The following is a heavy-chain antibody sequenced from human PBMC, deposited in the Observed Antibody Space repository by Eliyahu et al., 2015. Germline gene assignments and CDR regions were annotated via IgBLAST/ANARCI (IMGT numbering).Heavy chain of an antibody. D-gene: IGHD3-10*01. CDR1: GGSISXGSYY. CDR3: ARQGDDLLWFGELPAYGMDV. Sequence: QLQLQESGPGLVKPSETLSLTCTVSGGSISXGSYYWGWIRQPPGKGLEWIGNIYYCGSTYHHPSLKSRVTISVDMSKNQFSLKLSSVTAADTAVYYCARQGDDLLWFGELPAYGMDVWGQGTTVTVSS. CDR2: IYYCGST. V-gene: IGHV4-39*01. J-gene: IGHJ6*02.